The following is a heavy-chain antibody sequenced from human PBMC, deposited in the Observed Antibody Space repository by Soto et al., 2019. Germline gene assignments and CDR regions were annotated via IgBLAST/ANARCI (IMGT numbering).Heavy chain of an antibody. Sequence: GASVKVSCKVSGYTLTELSMHWVRQAPGKGLEWMGGFDPEDGETIYAQKFQGRVTMTEDTSTDTAYVELSSLRSEDTAVYYCATDRIMITFGGVIVGLADLGRGAFDIWGQGTMVTVSS. D-gene: IGHD3-16*02. J-gene: IGHJ3*02. CDR3: ATDRIMITFGGVIVGLADLGRGAFDI. V-gene: IGHV1-24*01. CDR1: GYTLTELS. CDR2: FDPEDGET.